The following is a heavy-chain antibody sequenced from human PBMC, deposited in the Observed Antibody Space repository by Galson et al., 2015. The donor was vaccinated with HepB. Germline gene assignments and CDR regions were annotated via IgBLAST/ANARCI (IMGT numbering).Heavy chain of an antibody. J-gene: IGHJ4*02. CDR1: GYTFTSYA. D-gene: IGHD3-10*01. V-gene: IGHV1-3*01. Sequence: SVKVSCKASGYTFTSYAMHWVRQAPGQRLEWMRWINAGNGNTKYSQKFQGRVTITRDTSASTAYMGLSSLRSEDTAVYYCARDQGITMVRGSRGTFDYWGQGTLVTVSS. CDR3: ARDQGITMVRGSRGTFDY. CDR2: INAGNGNT.